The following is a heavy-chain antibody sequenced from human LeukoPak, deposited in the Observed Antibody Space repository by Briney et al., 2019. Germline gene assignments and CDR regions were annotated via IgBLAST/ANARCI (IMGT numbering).Heavy chain of an antibody. J-gene: IGHJ3*02. CDR3: ARERDAFDI. CDR1: GFTFSSYW. V-gene: IGHV3-7*01. Sequence: RSLRLSCAASGFTFSSYWMSWVRQAPGKGLEWVANIKKDGSEQYYVDSVKGRFTISRDNAKNSLYLQMNSLRAEDTAVYYCARERDAFDIWGQGTMVTVSS. CDR2: IKKDGSEQ.